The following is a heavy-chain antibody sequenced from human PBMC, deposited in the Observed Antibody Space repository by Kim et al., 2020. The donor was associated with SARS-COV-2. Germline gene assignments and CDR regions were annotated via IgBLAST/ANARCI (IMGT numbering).Heavy chain of an antibody. D-gene: IGHD3-22*01. CDR3: ATIPLYDSSGYSDY. CDR1: GFTFSSYE. V-gene: IGHV3-48*03. Sequence: GGSLRLSCAASGFTFSSYEMNWVRQAPGKGLEWVSYISSSGSTIYYADSVKGRFTISRDNAKNSLHLQMNSLRAEDTAVYYCATIPLYDSSGYSDYWGQGTLVTVSS. CDR2: ISSSGSTI. J-gene: IGHJ4*02.